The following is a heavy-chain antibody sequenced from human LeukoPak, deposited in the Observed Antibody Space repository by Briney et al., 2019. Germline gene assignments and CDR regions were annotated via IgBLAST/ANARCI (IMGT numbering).Heavy chain of an antibody. J-gene: IGHJ4*02. Sequence: GGSPRLPCAASGFTFSDYAMSWVRQAPGKGLEWVSGISGNGGKTYYADSVEGRFTISRDNSRNTLYLQMNSLRAGDTAVYYCANSVTSRRTPIPPYFDYWGQGTLVTVSS. D-gene: IGHD6-6*01. CDR1: GFTFSDYA. CDR3: ANSVTSRRTPIPPYFDY. V-gene: IGHV3-23*01. CDR2: ISGNGGKT.